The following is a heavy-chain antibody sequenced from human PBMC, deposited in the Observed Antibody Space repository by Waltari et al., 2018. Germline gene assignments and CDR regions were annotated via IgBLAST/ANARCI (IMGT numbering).Heavy chain of an antibody. CDR2: IYYSGIT. CDR3: ASYYSSGVGYFQH. V-gene: IGHV4-39*07. D-gene: IGHD6-19*01. CDR1: GGSISSSSYS. J-gene: IGHJ1*01. Sequence: QLQLQESGPGLVKPSDTLSLTCTVPGGSISSSSYSWGWVRQPPGKGLEWIGSIYYSGITYYNPSLKSRVTISVDTSKNQFSLKLSSVTAADTAVYYCASYYSSGVGYFQHWGQGTLVTVSS.